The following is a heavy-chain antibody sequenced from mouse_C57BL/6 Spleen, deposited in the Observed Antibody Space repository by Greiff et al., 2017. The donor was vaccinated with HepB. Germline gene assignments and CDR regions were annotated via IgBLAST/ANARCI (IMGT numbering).Heavy chain of an antibody. Sequence: VQLQQSGAELVRPGASVKLSCKASGYTFTDYYINWVKQRPGQGLEWIARIYPGSGNTYYNEKFKGKATLTAEKSSSTAYMQLSSLTSEDSAVYFFARSYDYDGRLAYWGQGTLVTVSA. CDR3: ARSYDYDGRLAY. J-gene: IGHJ3*01. V-gene: IGHV1-76*01. CDR1: GYTFTDYY. D-gene: IGHD2-4*01. CDR2: IYPGSGNT.